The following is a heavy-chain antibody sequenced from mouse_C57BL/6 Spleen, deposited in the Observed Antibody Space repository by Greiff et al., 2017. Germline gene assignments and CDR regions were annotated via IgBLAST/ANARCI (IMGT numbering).Heavy chain of an antibody. CDR1: GYTFTSYW. J-gene: IGHJ1*03. D-gene: IGHD2-3*01. Sequence: VQLQQPGAELVKPGASVKMSCKASGYTFTSYWITWVKQRPGQGLEWIGDIYPGSGSTNYNEKFKSKATLTVDTSSSTAYMQLSSLTSADSAVYYGARRCDGYLYWYFDVWGTGTTVTVSS. V-gene: IGHV1-55*01. CDR2: IYPGSGST. CDR3: ARRCDGYLYWYFDV.